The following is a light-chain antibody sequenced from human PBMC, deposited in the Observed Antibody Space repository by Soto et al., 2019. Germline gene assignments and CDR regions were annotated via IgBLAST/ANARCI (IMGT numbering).Light chain of an antibody. CDR1: GSNIGNNF. J-gene: IGLJ1*01. CDR2: DNN. CDR3: GTWDNSLSAYV. V-gene: IGLV1-51*01. Sequence: QSVLTQPPSVSAAPGQKVTISCSGSGSNIGNNFVSWYQHSPGTAPKLLIYDNNKRPSGIPDLFSGSKSGTSATLGITGLQTGDEADYYCGTWDNSLSAYVFGPGTKLTVL.